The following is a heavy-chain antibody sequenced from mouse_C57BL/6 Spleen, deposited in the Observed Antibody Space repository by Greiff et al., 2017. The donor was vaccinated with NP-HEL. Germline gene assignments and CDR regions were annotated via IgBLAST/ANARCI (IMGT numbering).Heavy chain of an antibody. CDR3: ARRSSGYWYFDV. CDR1: GFTFSDYY. Sequence: EVQLVESGGGLVQPGGSLKLSCAASGFTFSDYYMYWVRQTPEKRLEWVAYISNGGGSTYYPDTVKGRFTLTGDNAKNTPYLQMSRLKSEDTAMYYCARRSSGYWYFDVWGTGTPVTVSS. J-gene: IGHJ1*03. D-gene: IGHD1-1*01. CDR2: ISNGGGST. V-gene: IGHV5-12*01.